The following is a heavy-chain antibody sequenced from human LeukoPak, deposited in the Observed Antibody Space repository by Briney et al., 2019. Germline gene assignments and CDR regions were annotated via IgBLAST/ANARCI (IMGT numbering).Heavy chain of an antibody. D-gene: IGHD4-17*01. V-gene: IGHV3-7*01. Sequence: GGSLRLSCAASGFTFSSYWMSWVRQAPGKGLEWVANIKQDGSEKYYVDSVKGRFTISRDNAKNSLYLQMNSLRAEDTAVHYCARDYDYGLPTPLDYWGQGTLVTVSS. CDR2: IKQDGSEK. CDR1: GFTFSSYW. CDR3: ARDYDYGLPTPLDY. J-gene: IGHJ4*02.